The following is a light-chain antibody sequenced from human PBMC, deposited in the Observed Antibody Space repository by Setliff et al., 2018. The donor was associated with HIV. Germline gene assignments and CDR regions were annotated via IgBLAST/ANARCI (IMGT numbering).Light chain of an antibody. J-gene: IGLJ2*01. CDR1: ATDVGNYES. CDR3: CSYVFGDTWI. Sequence: QSVLTQPASVSRSPGQSITISCTGSATDVGNYESVSWYQHHPGEVPKLIIYDVNKRPSGISNRFSGSKTGNSASLTISGLHTEDEADYYCCSYVFGDTWIFGGGTKVTVL. CDR2: DVN. V-gene: IGLV2-23*02.